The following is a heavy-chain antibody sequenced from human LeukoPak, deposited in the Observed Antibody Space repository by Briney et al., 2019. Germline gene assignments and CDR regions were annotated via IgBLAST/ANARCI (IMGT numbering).Heavy chain of an antibody. CDR3: ARGSDRESNIWFGVNYYYMDV. D-gene: IGHD3-10*01. V-gene: IGHV4-59*01. J-gene: IGHJ6*03. CDR1: GGSISSYY. CDR2: IYYSGST. Sequence: KPSETLSLTCTVSGGSISSYYWSWIRQPPGKGLEWIGYIYYSGSTNYNPSLKSRVTISVDTSKNQFSLKLSSVTAADTAVYYCARGSDRESNIWFGVNYYYMDVWGKGTTVTISS.